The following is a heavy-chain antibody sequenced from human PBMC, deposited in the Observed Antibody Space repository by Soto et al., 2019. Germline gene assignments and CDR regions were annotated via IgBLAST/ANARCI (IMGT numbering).Heavy chain of an antibody. CDR1: GFTFSSYA. CDR2: ISGGGGST. D-gene: IGHD6-13*01. V-gene: IGHV3-23*01. CDR3: AKDGRSSWRIKWFDP. J-gene: IGHJ5*02. Sequence: QLLESGEGLAQPGGSLRLSCAASGFTFSSYAMSWVRQAPGKGLEWVSAISGGGGSTYYADSVKGRFTISRDNSKNTLYLQINSLRAEDKAKDYCAKDGRSSWRIKWFDPWGKGALVTVSS.